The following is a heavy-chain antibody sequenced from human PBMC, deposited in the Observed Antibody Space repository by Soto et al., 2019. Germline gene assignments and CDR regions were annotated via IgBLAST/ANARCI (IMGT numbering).Heavy chain of an antibody. D-gene: IGHD3-22*01. V-gene: IGHV3-30*18. Sequence: PGGSLRLSCAASGFTFSSYGMHWVRQAPGKGLEWVAVISYDGSNKYYADSVKGRFTISRDNCKNTLYLQMNSLRAEDTAVYYCAKDYYDSSGYSYFDYWGQGTLVTVSS. J-gene: IGHJ4*02. CDR1: GFTFSSYG. CDR2: ISYDGSNK. CDR3: AKDYYDSSGYSYFDY.